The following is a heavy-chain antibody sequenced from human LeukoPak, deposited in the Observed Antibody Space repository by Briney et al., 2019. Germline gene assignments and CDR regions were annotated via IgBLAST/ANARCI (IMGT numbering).Heavy chain of an antibody. CDR1: GYTFTSYY. J-gene: IGHJ5*02. CDR3: TLLRNYVRWFDP. Sequence: ASVKVSCKASGYTFTSYYMHWVRQAPGQGLEWMGIINPSGGSTSYAQEFQGRVTMTTDTSTSTVYMELSSLRSEDTAVYYCTLLRNYVRWFDPWGQGTLVTVSS. CDR2: INPSGGST. D-gene: IGHD1-7*01. V-gene: IGHV1-46*01.